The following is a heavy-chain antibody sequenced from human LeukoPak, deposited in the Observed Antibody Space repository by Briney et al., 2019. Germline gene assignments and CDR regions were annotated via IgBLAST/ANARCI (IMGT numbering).Heavy chain of an antibody. V-gene: IGHV3-23*01. CDR2: TSGSGGST. CDR1: GFTFSSHA. CDR3: AKGRAGIDY. Sequence: PGGSLRLSRAASGFTFSSHAMSWVRQAPGKGLEWVSGTSGSGGSTYYADSVKGRFTISRDNSKSTLYVQMNSLRAEDTDVYAGAKGRAGIDYWGQGTLVIVSS. D-gene: IGHD6-19*01. J-gene: IGHJ4*02.